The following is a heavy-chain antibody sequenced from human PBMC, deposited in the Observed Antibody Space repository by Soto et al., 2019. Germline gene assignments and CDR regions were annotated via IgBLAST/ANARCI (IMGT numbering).Heavy chain of an antibody. V-gene: IGHV3-30*04. J-gene: IGHJ4*02. CDR1: GFTFSSYA. Sequence: PGGSLRLSCAASGFTFSSYAMSWVRQAPGKGLEWVAVISYNGKNKYYADSVKGRFTISRDNSKNTLYLQMNSLRAEDTAVYYCARRQWLRIFDCWGQGTLVTVSS. CDR2: ISYNGKNK. CDR3: ARRQWLRIFDC. D-gene: IGHD5-12*01.